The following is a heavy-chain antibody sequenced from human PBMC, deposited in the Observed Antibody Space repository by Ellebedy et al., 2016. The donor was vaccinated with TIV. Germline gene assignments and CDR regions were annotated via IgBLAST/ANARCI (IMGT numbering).Heavy chain of an antibody. CDR2: ISRDSKNI. CDR1: GFTFSGYT. Sequence: PGGSLRLSCAASGFTFSGYTMNWFRQAPGKGLEWVSYISRDSKNIYYADSVKGRFAISRDNAKSSLFLQMTSLRDEDTAVYYWVREWTGNYVWGLGTLVTVPS. V-gene: IGHV3-48*02. CDR3: VREWTGNYV. D-gene: IGHD1-7*01. J-gene: IGHJ4*02.